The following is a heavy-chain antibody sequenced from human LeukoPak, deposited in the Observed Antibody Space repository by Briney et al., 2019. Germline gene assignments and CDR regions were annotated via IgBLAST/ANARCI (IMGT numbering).Heavy chain of an antibody. D-gene: IGHD6-19*01. J-gene: IGHJ4*02. V-gene: IGHV4-38-2*02. Sequence: SETLSLTCTVSGYSISSGYYWGWIRQPPGKGLEWIGSIYHSGSTYYNPSLKSRVTISVDTSKNQFSLKLSSVTAADTAVYYCARVPTVAGEIDYWGQGTLVTVSS. CDR1: GYSISSGYY. CDR3: ARVPTVAGEIDY. CDR2: IYHSGST.